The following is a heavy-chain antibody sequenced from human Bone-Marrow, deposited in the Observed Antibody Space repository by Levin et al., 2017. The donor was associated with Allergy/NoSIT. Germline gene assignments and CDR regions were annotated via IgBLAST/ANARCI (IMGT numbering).Heavy chain of an antibody. CDR3: ARENLSIFGVDGWSFDY. CDR1: GFTFSSYW. V-gene: IGHV3-7*03. CDR2: IKQDGSEK. Sequence: GGSLRLSCAASGFTFSSYWMSWVRQAPGKGLEWVANIKQDGSEKYYVDSVKGRFTISRDNAKNSLYLQMNSLRAEDTAVYYCARENLSIFGVDGWSFDYWGQGTLVTVSS. J-gene: IGHJ4*02. D-gene: IGHD3-3*01.